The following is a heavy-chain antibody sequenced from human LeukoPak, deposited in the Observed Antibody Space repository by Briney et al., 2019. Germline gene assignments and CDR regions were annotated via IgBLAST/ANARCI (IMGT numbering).Heavy chain of an antibody. D-gene: IGHD6-13*01. CDR2: ISSSGSTI. J-gene: IGHJ4*02. CDR3: ASHHQYSSSCYFDY. CDR1: GFTFSDYY. V-gene: IGHV3-11*01. Sequence: GGSLRLSCAASGFTFSDYYMSWIRQAPGKGLEWVSYISSSGSTIYYADSVKGRFTISRDNAKNSLYLQMNSLRAEDTAVYYCASHHQYSSSCYFDYWGQGTLVTVSS.